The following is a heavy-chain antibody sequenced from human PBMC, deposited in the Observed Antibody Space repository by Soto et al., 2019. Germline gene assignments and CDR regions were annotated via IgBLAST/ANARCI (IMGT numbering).Heavy chain of an antibody. D-gene: IGHD3-10*01. J-gene: IGHJ4*02. CDR3: TTERVLWFGTHDY. Sequence: EVQLVESGGGLVKPGGSLRLSCAASGFTFSNAWMSWVRQAPGKGLEWVGRIKSKTDGGTTDYAAPVKGRFTISRDDSKNTLNLQMNSLKTEDTAVYYCTTERVLWFGTHDYWGQGTLVTVSS. CDR1: GFTFSNAW. CDR2: IKSKTDGGTT. V-gene: IGHV3-15*01.